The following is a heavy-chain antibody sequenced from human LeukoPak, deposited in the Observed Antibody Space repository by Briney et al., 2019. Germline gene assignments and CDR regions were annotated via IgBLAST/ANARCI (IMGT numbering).Heavy chain of an antibody. D-gene: IGHD2-2*01. J-gene: IGHJ4*02. V-gene: IGHV1-46*01. CDR3: ARHPSPQLHHFDY. Sequence: ASVKVSCKASGYTFTSYYMHWVRQAPGQGLEWMGIINPSGDSTSYEQRFQGRLTMTRGTSTNTVYMELSSLRSEDTAVYYCARHPSPQLHHFDYWGQGTLVTVSS. CDR2: INPSGDST. CDR1: GYTFTSYY.